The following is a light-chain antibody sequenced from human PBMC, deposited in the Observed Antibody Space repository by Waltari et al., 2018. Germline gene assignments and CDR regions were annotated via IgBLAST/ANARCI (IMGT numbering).Light chain of an antibody. J-gene: IGLJ3*02. CDR2: RTN. Sequence: QSVLTQPPSASGTPGQRVTISCSGSSSDIEGRYVYWYQQFPGAAPKLLIYRTNQRPSGVPDRLSGSKCGSSASLAISGLRSEDEADYYCATWDDILRTPLFGGGTKLTVL. CDR1: SSDIEGRY. CDR3: ATWDDILRTPL. V-gene: IGLV1-47*01.